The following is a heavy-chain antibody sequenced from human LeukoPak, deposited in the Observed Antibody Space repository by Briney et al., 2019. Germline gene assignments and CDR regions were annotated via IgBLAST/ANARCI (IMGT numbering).Heavy chain of an antibody. CDR2: ITGSTTWT. D-gene: IGHD3-10*02. J-gene: IGHJ2*01. CDR3: ARELVSSGTGYFDL. Sequence: GGSLALSCEASGFTFGSFGMTWVRQAPGKGLQWVSGITGSTTWTYYAASVKGRFTISRDNSQNTLHLQMNSLRADDTAVYYCARELVSSGTGYFDLWGRGTLVTVSS. V-gene: IGHV3-23*01. CDR1: GFTFGSFG.